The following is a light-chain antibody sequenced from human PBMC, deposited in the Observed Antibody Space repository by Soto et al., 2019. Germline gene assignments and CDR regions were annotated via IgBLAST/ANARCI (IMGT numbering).Light chain of an antibody. CDR3: QSSDIYAIAFYV. Sequence: QSVLTQPPSVSGAPGRTVTISCTGSDSNIGAGFDVHWYQQLPGSAPKLLIYGNTRRPSGVPDRFSGSQSGTSASLAISGLQAEVEGYYYCQSSDIYAIAFYVFGTRTKVTV. V-gene: IGLV1-40*01. J-gene: IGLJ1*01. CDR1: DSNIGAGFD. CDR2: GNT.